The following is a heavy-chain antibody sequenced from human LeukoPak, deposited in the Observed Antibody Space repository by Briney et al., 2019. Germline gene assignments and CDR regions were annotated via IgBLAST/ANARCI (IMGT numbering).Heavy chain of an antibody. J-gene: IGHJ3*02. V-gene: IGHV4-34*01. CDR2: INHSGST. D-gene: IGHD3-10*01. Sequence: PSETVSLTCADYGGSFSGYYWSWIHQPPGKGLEWIGEINHSGSTNYNPSLKSRVTISVDTSKNQFSLKLSSVTAADTAVYYCAREVATMVRGVILNDAFDIWDQGTMVTVSS. CDR3: AREVATMVRGVILNDAFDI. CDR1: GGSFSGYY.